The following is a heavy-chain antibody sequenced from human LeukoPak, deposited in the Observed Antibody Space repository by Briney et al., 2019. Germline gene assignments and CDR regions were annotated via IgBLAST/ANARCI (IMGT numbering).Heavy chain of an antibody. CDR3: GREILPSYAFDI. J-gene: IGHJ3*02. CDR2: IYSGGST. D-gene: IGHD2/OR15-2a*01. CDR1: GFTVSSNF. V-gene: IGHV3-66*01. Sequence: GGSLRLSCAASGFTVSSNFLSWVRQAPGKGLEWVSVIYSGGSTYYTDSVEGRFTISRDVSKNTIYVLMISMRAEDAAVYYCGREILPSYAFDIWGQGTLVTVSS.